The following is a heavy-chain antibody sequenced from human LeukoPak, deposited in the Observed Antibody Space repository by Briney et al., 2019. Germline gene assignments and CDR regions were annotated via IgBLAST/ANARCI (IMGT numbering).Heavy chain of an antibody. V-gene: IGHV4-39*07. D-gene: IGHD5-18*01. CDR3: ARGVRAAMVTNYYYYMDV. CDR1: GGSISCSSYY. Sequence: SETLSLTCTVSGGSISCSSYYWGWIRQPPGKGLEWIGSIYYSGSTYYNPSLKSRVTISVDTSKNQFSLKLSSVTAADTAVYYCARGVRAAMVTNYYYYMDVWGKGTTVTVSS. J-gene: IGHJ6*03. CDR2: IYYSGST.